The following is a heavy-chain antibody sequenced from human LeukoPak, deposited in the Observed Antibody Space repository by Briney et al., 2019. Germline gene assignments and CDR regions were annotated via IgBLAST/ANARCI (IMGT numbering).Heavy chain of an antibody. V-gene: IGHV3-7*01. CDR3: VRGRSRFDY. D-gene: IGHD3-10*01. J-gene: IGHJ4*02. CDR2: IKEEGNES. Sequence: PGGSLRLSCAASGFDFSIYWMSWGRQAPGKGLEWVANIKEEGNESYYVDAVKGRFTISRDNAKRSLYLQMNSLSAEDTAVYYCVRGRSRFDYWGQGILVTVSS. CDR1: GFDFSIYW.